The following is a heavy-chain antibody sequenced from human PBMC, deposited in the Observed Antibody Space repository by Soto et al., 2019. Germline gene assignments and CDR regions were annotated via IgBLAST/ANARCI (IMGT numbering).Heavy chain of an antibody. CDR2: IYWDDDK. J-gene: IGHJ3*02. D-gene: IGHD6-19*01. CDR3: AHLYSSGWYSLWGNAFDI. V-gene: IGHV2-5*02. Sequence: QITLKESGPTLVKPTQTLTLTCTFSGFSLSTSGVGVGWIRQPPGKALEWLALIYWDDDKRYSPSLKSRLTITKDTSKNQVVHTMTNMDPLDTATYYCAHLYSSGWYSLWGNAFDIWGQGTMVTVSS. CDR1: GFSLSTSGVG.